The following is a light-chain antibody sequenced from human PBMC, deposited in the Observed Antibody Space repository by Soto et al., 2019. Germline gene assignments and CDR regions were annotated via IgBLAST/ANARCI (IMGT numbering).Light chain of an antibody. CDR1: QSISSW. V-gene: IGKV1-5*01. Sequence: DIQMTQSPSTLSASVGDRVTITCRASQSISSWLAWYQQKPGKAPRLLIYDASSLESGVPSRFSGSGSGTEFTLTTSSLQPDDFATYYCQLYNSYSGTFGQGTKVDIK. CDR2: DAS. J-gene: IGKJ1*01. CDR3: QLYNSYSGT.